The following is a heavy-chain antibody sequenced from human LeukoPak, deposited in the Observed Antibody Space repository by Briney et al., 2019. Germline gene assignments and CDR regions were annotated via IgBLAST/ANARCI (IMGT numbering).Heavy chain of an antibody. D-gene: IGHD3-10*02. Sequence: GGSLRLSCAASGLVLSNACLSWARQAPGKGLEWVSAISGSGGSTYYADSVKGRFTISRDNAKNSLYLQMNSLRAEDTAVYYCAELGITMIGGVWGKGTTVTISS. CDR1: GLVLSNAC. CDR3: AELGITMIGGV. J-gene: IGHJ6*04. V-gene: IGHV3-23*01. CDR2: ISGSGGST.